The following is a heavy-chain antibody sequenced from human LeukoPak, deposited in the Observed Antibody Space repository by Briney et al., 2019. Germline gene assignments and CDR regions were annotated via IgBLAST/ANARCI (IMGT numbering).Heavy chain of an antibody. CDR1: GGSISSSSYY. CDR3: ARLGPPKQHAQLGAIDY. J-gene: IGHJ4*02. CDR2: IYYSGST. V-gene: IGHV4-39*01. D-gene: IGHD6-13*01. Sequence: SETLSLTCTVSGGSISSSSYYWGWIRQPPGKGLEWIGSIYYSGSTYYNPSLKSRVTISVDASKNQFSLKLSSVTAADTAVYYCARLGPPKQHAQLGAIDYWGQGTLVTVSS.